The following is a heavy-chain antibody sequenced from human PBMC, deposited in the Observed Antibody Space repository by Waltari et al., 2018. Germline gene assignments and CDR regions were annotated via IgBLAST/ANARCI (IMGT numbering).Heavy chain of an antibody. V-gene: IGHV4-38-2*02. CDR1: SYSIRSGSF. D-gene: IGHD3-10*01. Sequence: QVQLPESGPGLARPSETLSLTCDVSSYSIRSGSFWGWIRQPPGKGLQWIGSISHSGSTYYNPSLKSRVTLSVDTSKNQFALKVTSVTAADTATYYCVRDLGGSGNSWFDAWGQGSLVIVSS. J-gene: IGHJ5*02. CDR2: ISHSGST. CDR3: VRDLGGSGNSWFDA.